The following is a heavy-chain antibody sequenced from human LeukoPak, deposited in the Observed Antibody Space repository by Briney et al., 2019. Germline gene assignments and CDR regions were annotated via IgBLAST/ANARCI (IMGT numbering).Heavy chain of an antibody. V-gene: IGHV3-23*01. D-gene: IGHD6-19*01. Sequence: PGGSLRLSCAASGFTFSKYDLSWVRQAPGKGLECVSAIDRGVGSTYYADSVKGRFTISRDNAKNSVYLQMDSLRAEDTAVYYCASRRSGWPNDAFDIWGQGTMVTVTS. CDR3: ASRRSGWPNDAFDI. CDR2: IDRGVGST. J-gene: IGHJ3*02. CDR1: GFTFSKYD.